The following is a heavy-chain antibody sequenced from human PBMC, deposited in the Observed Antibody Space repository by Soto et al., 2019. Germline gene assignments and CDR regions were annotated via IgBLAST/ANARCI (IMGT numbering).Heavy chain of an antibody. V-gene: IGHV3-30*18. CDR1: GFTFSSYG. J-gene: IGHJ4*02. CDR2: ISYDGSNK. D-gene: IGHD6-13*01. CDR3: AKRGYSSSWYVYY. Sequence: PGGSLRLSCAASGFTFSSYGMHWVRQAPGKGLEWVAVISYDGSNKYYADSVKGRFTISRDNSKNTLYLQMNSLRAEDTAVYYCAKRGYSSSWYVYYWGQGTLVTVSS.